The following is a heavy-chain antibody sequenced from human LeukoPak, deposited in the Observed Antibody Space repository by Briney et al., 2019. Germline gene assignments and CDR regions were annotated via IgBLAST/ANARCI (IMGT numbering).Heavy chain of an antibody. Sequence: SETLSLTCAVYRGSFSDNYWSWIRQPPGKGPEWTGEINHSGSTNYNPSLKSRVTISVDKSKNQFSLKLNSVTAADTAVYYCARATTRITIFGVAPKRGYYFDYWGQGILVTVSS. CDR2: INHSGST. V-gene: IGHV4-34*01. CDR3: ARATTRITIFGVAPKRGYYFDY. D-gene: IGHD3-3*01. CDR1: RGSFSDNY. J-gene: IGHJ4*02.